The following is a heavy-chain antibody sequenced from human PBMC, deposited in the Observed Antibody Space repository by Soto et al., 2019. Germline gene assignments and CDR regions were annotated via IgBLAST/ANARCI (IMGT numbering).Heavy chain of an antibody. CDR2: IYPGDSDA. CDR3: ARVGCSGGTCHPSDGPHD. Sequence: GESLKISCKGSGYTFSSYWIGWVRQVPGKALEWMGIIYPGDSDARYSPSFQGQVTISSDKSLTTAYMQCNRLRPSDSGLYSCARVGCSGGTCHPSDGPHDWGQGTQVTVSS. D-gene: IGHD2-15*01. V-gene: IGHV5-51*01. CDR1: GYTFSSYW. J-gene: IGHJ4*01.